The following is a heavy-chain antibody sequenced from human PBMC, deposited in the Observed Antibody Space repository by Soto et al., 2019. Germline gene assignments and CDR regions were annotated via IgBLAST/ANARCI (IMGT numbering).Heavy chain of an antibody. V-gene: IGHV4-31*03. Sequence: QVQLQESGPGLVKPSQTLSLTCTVSGGSISSGGYYWSWIRQHPGKGLEWLGYIYYSGSTYYNPSLKSRVTLSVDTSKNQFSRKLSSVTAADTAVYYCARETTVTTGSAFDIWGQGTMVTVSS. CDR2: IYYSGST. J-gene: IGHJ3*02. CDR3: ARETTVTTGSAFDI. D-gene: IGHD4-17*01. CDR1: GGSISSGGYY.